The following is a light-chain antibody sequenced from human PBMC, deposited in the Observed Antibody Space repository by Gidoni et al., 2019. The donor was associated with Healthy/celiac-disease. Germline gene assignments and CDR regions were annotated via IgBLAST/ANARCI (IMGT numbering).Light chain of an antibody. V-gene: IGLV7-46*01. J-gene: IGLJ2*01. Sequence: QAVVTQEPSLTLSPGGTVTLTCGSSTGAVTCGHYPYWFQQKPGQAPRTLIYDTSNKHSWTPARFSGSLLGGKAALTLSGAQPEDEAEYYCLLSYSGATGVFGGGTKLTVL. CDR1: TGAVTCGHY. CDR3: LLSYSGATGV. CDR2: DTS.